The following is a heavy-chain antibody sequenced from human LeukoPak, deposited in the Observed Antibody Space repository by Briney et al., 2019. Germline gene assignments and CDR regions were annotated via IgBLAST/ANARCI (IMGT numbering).Heavy chain of an antibody. V-gene: IGHV3-69-1*01. D-gene: IGHD4-11*01. CDR3: VRDAPYSHFDY. CDR2: ISSSGTL. CDR1: GFTLSAYT. J-gene: IGHJ4*02. Sequence: GGSLRLSCAASGFTLSAYTMNWVRQSPGKGLEWVSTISSSGTLHYTDSVKGRFTISRDSAKNSLCLQMNSLRAEDTAVYYCVRDAPYSHFDYWGQGTLVSVSS.